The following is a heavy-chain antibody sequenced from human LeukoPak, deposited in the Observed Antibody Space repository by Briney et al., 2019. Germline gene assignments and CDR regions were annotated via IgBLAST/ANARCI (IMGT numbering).Heavy chain of an antibody. Sequence: PGGSLRLSCAASGFTFSSYSMNWVRQAPGKGLEWVSSISSSSSYIYYADSVKGRFTISRDNSKNTLYLQMNSLRAEDTGVYYCARDYASVYYFDYWGQGTLVTVSS. CDR2: ISSSSSYI. CDR1: GFTFSSYS. J-gene: IGHJ4*02. V-gene: IGHV3-21*01. CDR3: ARDYASVYYFDY. D-gene: IGHD3-16*01.